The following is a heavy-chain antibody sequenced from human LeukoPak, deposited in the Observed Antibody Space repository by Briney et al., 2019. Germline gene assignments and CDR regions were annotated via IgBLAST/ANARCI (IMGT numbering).Heavy chain of an antibody. CDR2: IWYDGSNK. CDR1: GFTFSSYG. Sequence: PGGSLRLSCAASGFTFSSYGMHWVRQAPGKGLEWVAVIWYDGSNKYYADSVKGRFTISRDNSKNTLYLQMNSLRAEDTAVYYCAKSAHGSGSYYNYPQSWYFDYWGQGTLVTVSS. D-gene: IGHD3-10*01. J-gene: IGHJ4*02. CDR3: AKSAHGSGSYYNYPQSWYFDY. V-gene: IGHV3-30*02.